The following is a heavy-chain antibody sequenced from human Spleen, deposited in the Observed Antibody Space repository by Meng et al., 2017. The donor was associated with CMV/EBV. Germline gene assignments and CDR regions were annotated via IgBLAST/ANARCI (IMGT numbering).Heavy chain of an antibody. CDR3: ARESLGPGDYDSSGNVDY. D-gene: IGHD3-22*01. CDR1: GDTFNSYT. J-gene: IGHJ4*02. Sequence: SVKVSCKASGDTFNSYTISWVRQAPGQGLEWMGGIIPIFGTANYAQKFQGRVTITTDESTSTAYMELSSLRSEDTAVYYCARESLGPGDYDSSGNVDYWGQGTLVTVSS. CDR2: IIPIFGTA. V-gene: IGHV1-69*05.